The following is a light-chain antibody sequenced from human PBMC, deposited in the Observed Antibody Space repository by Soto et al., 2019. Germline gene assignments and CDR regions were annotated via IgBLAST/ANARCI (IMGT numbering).Light chain of an antibody. CDR2: RAS. CDR3: KQYKEWPPFT. V-gene: IGKV3-15*01. J-gene: IGKJ5*01. Sequence: IVMTQSPATLSVSPGERATFSCRASQNIYSNIAWYQQRPGQAPRLLIYRASTRATGVPARFSGSGSGTEFTLSISSLQSEDFAVYYCKQYKEWPPFTFGQGTRLEIK. CDR1: QNIYSN.